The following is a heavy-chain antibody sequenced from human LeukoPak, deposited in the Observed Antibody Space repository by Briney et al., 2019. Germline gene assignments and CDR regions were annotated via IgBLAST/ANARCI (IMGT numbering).Heavy chain of an antibody. CDR3: ARGYFSSWYMNWFDP. Sequence: SETLSLTCTVSGASVSGSPYYWGWIRQPPGKGLEWIAIIYHSGSTYYNPSLKSRVTISVDTSKNQFSLNLSSVTAADTAVYYCARGYFSSWYMNWFDPWGQGTLVTVSS. CDR2: IYHSGST. J-gene: IGHJ5*02. CDR1: GASVSGSPYY. D-gene: IGHD6-13*01. V-gene: IGHV4-39*07.